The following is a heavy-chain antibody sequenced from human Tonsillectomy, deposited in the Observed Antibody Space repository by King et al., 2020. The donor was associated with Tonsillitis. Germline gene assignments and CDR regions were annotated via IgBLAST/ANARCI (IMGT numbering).Heavy chain of an antibody. D-gene: IGHD2-15*01. J-gene: IGHJ6*02. CDR2: IYYSGSI. CDR3: ARKVVVAARVRYDMDV. Sequence: QLQESGPGLVKPSQTLSLTCAVSGGSISSGVYSWSWIRQPPGKGLEWIGYIYYSGSIYYTPSLKSRVTISVDTSKNQFSLKLSSVTAADTAVYYCARKVVVAARVRYDMDVWGQGTTVTVSS. CDR1: GGSISSGVYS. V-gene: IGHV4-30-4*07.